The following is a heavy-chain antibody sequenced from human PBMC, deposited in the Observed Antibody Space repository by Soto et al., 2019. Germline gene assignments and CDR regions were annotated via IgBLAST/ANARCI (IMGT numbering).Heavy chain of an antibody. CDR3: ARGLAGYSSGWYERGNWFDP. Sequence: PSETLSLTCTVSGGSISSYYWSWIRQPPGKGLEWIGYIYYSGSTNYNPSLKSRVTISVDTSKNQFSLKLSSVTAADTAVYYYARGLAGYSSGWYERGNWFDPWGQGTLVTVSS. CDR2: IYYSGST. J-gene: IGHJ5*02. V-gene: IGHV4-59*01. D-gene: IGHD6-19*01. CDR1: GGSISSYY.